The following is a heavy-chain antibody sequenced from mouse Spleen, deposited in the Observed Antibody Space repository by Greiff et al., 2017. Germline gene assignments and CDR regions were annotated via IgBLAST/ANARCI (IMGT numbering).Heavy chain of an antibody. Sequence: LQQPGAELVKPGASVKMSCKASGYTFTSYNMHWVKQTPGQGLEWIGAIYPGNGDTSYNQKFKGKATLTADKSSSTAYMQLSSLTSEDSAVYYCARLGVYYFDYWGQGTTLTVSS. CDR3: ARLGVYYFDY. V-gene: IGHV1-12*01. J-gene: IGHJ2*01. CDR1: GYTFTSYN. CDR2: IYPGNGDT.